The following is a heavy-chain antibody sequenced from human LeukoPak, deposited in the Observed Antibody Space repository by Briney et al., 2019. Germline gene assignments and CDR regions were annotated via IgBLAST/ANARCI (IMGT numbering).Heavy chain of an antibody. V-gene: IGHV1-8*01. Sequence: ASVKVSCKASGYTFTGYDINWVQQATGQGLEWMGWMNPNSSNTGYAQKFQGRVTMTSNTSISTVYMELSSLRSEDTAVYYCVRGRGSESDTRGYWGQGTLVTVSS. CDR3: VRGRGSESDTRGY. J-gene: IGHJ4*02. D-gene: IGHD2-2*02. CDR1: GYTFTGYD. CDR2: MNPNSSNT.